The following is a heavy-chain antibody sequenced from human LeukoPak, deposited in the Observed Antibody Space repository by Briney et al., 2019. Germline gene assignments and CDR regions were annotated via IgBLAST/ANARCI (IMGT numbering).Heavy chain of an antibody. Sequence: GGSLRLSCAASGFTFDDYAMHWVRQAPGKGLEWVSGISWNSGSIGYADSVKGRFTISRDNAKNSLYLQMNSLRAEDMALYYCAKASGGTLEWGAFDICGQGTMVTVSS. CDR2: ISWNSGSI. J-gene: IGHJ3*02. D-gene: IGHD3-3*01. CDR1: GFTFDDYA. CDR3: AKASGGTLEWGAFDI. V-gene: IGHV3-9*03.